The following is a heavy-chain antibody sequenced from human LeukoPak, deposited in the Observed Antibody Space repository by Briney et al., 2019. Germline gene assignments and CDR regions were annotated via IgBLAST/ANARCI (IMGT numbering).Heavy chain of an antibody. D-gene: IGHD2-15*01. J-gene: IGHJ4*02. CDR1: GGSFSGYY. Sequence: SETLPLTCAVYGGSFSGYYWSWIRQPPGKGLEWIGEINHSGSTNYNPSLKSRVTISVDTSKNQFSLKLSSVTAADTAVYYCARELPYCSGGSCYSFDYWGQGTLVTVSS. V-gene: IGHV4-34*01. CDR2: INHSGST. CDR3: ARELPYCSGGSCYSFDY.